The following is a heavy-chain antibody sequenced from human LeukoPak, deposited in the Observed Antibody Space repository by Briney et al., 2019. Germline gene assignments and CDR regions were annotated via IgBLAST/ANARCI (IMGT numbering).Heavy chain of an antibody. CDR2: ISSSSSTT. V-gene: IGHV3-48*01. D-gene: IGHD5-12*01. CDR1: GFTFSSYS. J-gene: IGHJ4*02. CDR3: AREGGSGYANTYFDY. Sequence: GGSLRLSCAASGFTFSSYSMTWVRQAPGKGLEWVSYISSSSSTTYYADSVKGRFTISRDNAKNSVDLQMNSLRAEDTAVYYCAREGGSGYANTYFDYWGQGTLVTVSS.